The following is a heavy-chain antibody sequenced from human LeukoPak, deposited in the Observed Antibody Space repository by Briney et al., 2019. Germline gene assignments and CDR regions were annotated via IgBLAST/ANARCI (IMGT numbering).Heavy chain of an antibody. CDR3: ARARSIVGVSPFQH. CDR2: ISSDGRYK. CDR1: GFAFNSYG. D-gene: IGHD1-26*01. J-gene: IGHJ1*01. V-gene: IGHV3-30*03. Sequence: GGSLRLSCAASGFAFNSYGMHWVRQAPGKGLEWVAFISSDGRYKSHADSVKGRCTISRDNSKNTLYLQMNSLRPEDTAVYYCARARSIVGVSPFQHWGQGTLVTVSS.